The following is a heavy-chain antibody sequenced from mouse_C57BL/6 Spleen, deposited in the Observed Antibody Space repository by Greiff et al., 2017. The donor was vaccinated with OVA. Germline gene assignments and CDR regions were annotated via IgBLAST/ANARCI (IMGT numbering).Heavy chain of an antibody. Sequence: QLKQSGAELVKPGASVKISCKASGYAFSSYWMNWVKQRPGKGLEWIGQIYPGDGDTNYNGKFKGKATLTADKSSSTAYMQLSSLTSEDSAVYFCARSDYCGSSYYFDYWGQGTTLTVSS. CDR2: IYPGDGDT. CDR1: GYAFSSYW. CDR3: ARSDYCGSSYYFDY. J-gene: IGHJ2*01. V-gene: IGHV1-80*01. D-gene: IGHD1-1*01.